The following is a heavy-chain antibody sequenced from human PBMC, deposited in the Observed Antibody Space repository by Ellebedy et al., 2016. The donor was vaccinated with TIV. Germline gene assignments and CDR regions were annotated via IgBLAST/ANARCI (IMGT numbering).Heavy chain of an antibody. D-gene: IGHD1-1*01. CDR2: MYYTGST. CDR3: AGGYAQDYYYYGMDV. J-gene: IGHJ6*02. CDR1: GGSISGSGYY. Sequence: SETLSLTCIISGGSISGSGYYWGWIRQPPGKGLEWIGSMYYTGSTYYNPSPKSRVTISVDTSKNQFSLKLSSVTAADTAVYYCAGGYAQDYYYYGMDVWGQGTTVTVSS. V-gene: IGHV4-39*07.